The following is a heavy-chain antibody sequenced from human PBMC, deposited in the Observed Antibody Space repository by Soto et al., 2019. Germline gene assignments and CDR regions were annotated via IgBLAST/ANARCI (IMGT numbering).Heavy chain of an antibody. CDR3: ATALGGGRSGRGVYDALDG. Sequence: EVQLLESGGALVQPGQSLRLSCSASGFIFTNYAMTWVRQAPGTGLEGVSGISGSGGDTYYAHSLKGRFSISRAYAKNTLNLQMNTLRAADTAIYYRATALGGGRSGRGVYDALDGWGQGTTVTVSS. CDR2: ISGSGGDT. CDR1: GFIFTNYA. V-gene: IGHV3-23*01. J-gene: IGHJ6*01. D-gene: IGHD2-15*01.